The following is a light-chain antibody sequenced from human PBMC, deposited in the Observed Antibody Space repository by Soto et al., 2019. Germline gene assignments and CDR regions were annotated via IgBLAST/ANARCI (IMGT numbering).Light chain of an antibody. Sequence: DIQRSRSPSTLAGSLGDRGPITCRASQTISSWLAWYQQKPGKAPKLLIYKASTLKSGVPSRFSGSGSGTELPITLSSLQPDDFATSYCQHYNSYSEAFGQGTQLDIK. CDR1: QTISSW. V-gene: IGKV1-5*03. CDR2: KAS. CDR3: QHYNSYSEA. J-gene: IGKJ1*01.